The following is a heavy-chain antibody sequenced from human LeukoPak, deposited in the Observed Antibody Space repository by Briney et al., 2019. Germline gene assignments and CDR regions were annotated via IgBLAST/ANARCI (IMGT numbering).Heavy chain of an antibody. V-gene: IGHV3-21*01. CDR1: GFTFSSYN. Sequence: GGSLRLSCAASGFTFSSYNMNWVRQAPGKGLEWVSSISSSSSYIYYADSVKGRFTISRDNAKNSLYLQINSLRAEDTAVYYCARLPEGGGYSFDYWGQGTLVTVSS. D-gene: IGHD5-24*01. CDR3: ARLPEGGGYSFDY. J-gene: IGHJ4*02. CDR2: ISSSSSYI.